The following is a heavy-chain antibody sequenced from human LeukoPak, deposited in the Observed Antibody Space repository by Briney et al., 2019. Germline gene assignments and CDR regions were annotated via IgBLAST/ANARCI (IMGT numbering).Heavy chain of an antibody. J-gene: IGHJ4*02. D-gene: IGHD3-16*01. Sequence: ASVKVSCKASGGTFSSYAISWVRQAPGQGLEWMGRIIPILGIANYAQEFQGRVTITADKSTSTAYMELSSLRSEDTAVYYCARDGGAGYGDFDYWGQGTLVTVSS. V-gene: IGHV1-69*04. CDR1: GGTFSSYA. CDR2: IIPILGIA. CDR3: ARDGGAGYGDFDY.